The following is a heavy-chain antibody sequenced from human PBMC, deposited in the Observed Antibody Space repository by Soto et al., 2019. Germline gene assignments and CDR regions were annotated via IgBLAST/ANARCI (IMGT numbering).Heavy chain of an antibody. V-gene: IGHV3-30*18. CDR1: GFTFSSYG. CDR2: ISYDGSNK. CDR3: AKDRGNSGSYYLYYGMDV. D-gene: IGHD1-26*01. Sequence: GSLRLSCAASGFTFSSYGMHWVRQAPGKGLEWVAVISYDGSNKYYADSVKGRFTISRDNSKNTLYLQMNSLRAEDTAVYYCAKDRGNSGSYYLYYGMDVWGQGTTVTVSS. J-gene: IGHJ6*02.